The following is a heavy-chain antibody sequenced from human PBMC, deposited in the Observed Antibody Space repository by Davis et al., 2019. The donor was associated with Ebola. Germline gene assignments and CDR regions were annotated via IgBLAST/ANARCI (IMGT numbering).Heavy chain of an antibody. CDR1: GFTFSSYS. D-gene: IGHD5-24*01. J-gene: IGHJ6*02. V-gene: IGHV3-48*04. CDR2: ISSSSSTI. CDR3: AKVGPMATILPMGMDV. Sequence: PGGSLRLSCAASGFTFSSYSMNWVRQAPGKGLEWVSYISSSSSTIYYADSVKGRFTISRDNAKNSLYLQMNSLRAEDTAVYYCAKVGPMATILPMGMDVWGQGTTVTVSS.